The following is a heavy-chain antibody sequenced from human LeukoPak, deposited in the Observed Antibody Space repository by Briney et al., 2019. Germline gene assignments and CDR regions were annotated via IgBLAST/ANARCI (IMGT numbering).Heavy chain of an antibody. J-gene: IGHJ4*02. Sequence: PGGSLRLSCAASGFTLSSYIMNWVRQAPGKGLEWVSSISGSSSYIYYADSVKGRFTISRDNAKKSLFLQMNSLRAEDTAVYYCARDEVEACSGGSCYFDYWGQGTLVTVSS. CDR1: GFTLSSYI. CDR3: ARDEVEACSGGSCYFDY. V-gene: IGHV3-21*01. D-gene: IGHD2-15*01. CDR2: ISGSSSYI.